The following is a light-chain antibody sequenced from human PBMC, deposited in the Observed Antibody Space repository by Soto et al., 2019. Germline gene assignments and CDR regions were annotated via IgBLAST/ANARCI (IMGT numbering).Light chain of an antibody. CDR3: QSYDSSLSGLYV. J-gene: IGLJ1*01. CDR1: SSDIGIYKY. CDR2: EVT. V-gene: IGLV2-14*01. Sequence: QSVLTQPASVSGSPGQSIAISCTGSSSDIGIYKYVSWYQQHPGKVPKLIIYEVTNRPSGVSNRFSGSKSGNTASLTISGLQAEDEADYYCQSYDSSLSGLYVFGTGTKVTV.